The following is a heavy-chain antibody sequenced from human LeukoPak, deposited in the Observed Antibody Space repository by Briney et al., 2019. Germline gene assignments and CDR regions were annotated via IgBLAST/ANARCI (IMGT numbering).Heavy chain of an antibody. J-gene: IGHJ4*02. Sequence: GGSLRLSCAGSGFTFSRYWMSWDRQAPGKGLEWVASINQDESAKRYVDSVKGRFTISRDNAKNSLYLQMNSLRAEDTAVYFCARGSQWIPGMAAAGNFDYWGQGTLVTVSS. D-gene: IGHD6-13*01. V-gene: IGHV3-7*01. CDR3: ARGSQWIPGMAAAGNFDY. CDR2: INQDESAK. CDR1: GFTFSRYW.